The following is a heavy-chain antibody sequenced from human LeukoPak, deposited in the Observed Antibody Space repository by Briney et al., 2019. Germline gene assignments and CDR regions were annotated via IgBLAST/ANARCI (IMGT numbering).Heavy chain of an antibody. J-gene: IGHJ1*01. CDR1: GGTFSSYA. Sequence: SVKVSCKASGGTFSSYAISWVRQAPGQGLEWMGGIIPIFGTANYAQKFQGRVTITTDESTSTAYMELSSLRSEDTAVYYCARDADDFGVRRYFQHWGQGTLVTVSS. CDR3: ARDADDFGVRRYFQH. D-gene: IGHD4-17*01. V-gene: IGHV1-69*05. CDR2: IIPIFGTA.